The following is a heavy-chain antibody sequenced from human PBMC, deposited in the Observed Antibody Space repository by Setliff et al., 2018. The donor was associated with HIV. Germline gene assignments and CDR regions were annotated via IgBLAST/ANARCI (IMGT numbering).Heavy chain of an antibody. CDR3: ARDYVWGRRAFDI. J-gene: IGHJ3*02. V-gene: IGHV3-7*01. D-gene: IGHD3-16*01. CDR1: GFTFSNYW. Sequence: GSLRLSCAASGFTFSNYWMSWVRQTPGKGLEWVANIKPDGSEKYYVDSVKGRFTISRDSAENSLYLQMNSLRAEDTAVYYCARDYVWGRRAFDIWGPGTMVTVSS. CDR2: IKPDGSEK.